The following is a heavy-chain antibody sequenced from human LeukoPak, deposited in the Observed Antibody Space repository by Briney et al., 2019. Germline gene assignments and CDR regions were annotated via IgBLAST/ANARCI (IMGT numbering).Heavy chain of an antibody. J-gene: IGHJ4*02. D-gene: IGHD5-12*01. CDR2: ISGSGASA. Sequence: GGSLRLSCAASGFTFSSCAMSWVRQAPGKGLEWVSSISGSGASAYYADSVKGRFTISRDNSKNTLFLQMNSLRAEDTAVYYCARDGYSGSDALWGQGTLVTVSS. CDR1: GFTFSSCA. V-gene: IGHV3-23*01. CDR3: ARDGYSGSDAL.